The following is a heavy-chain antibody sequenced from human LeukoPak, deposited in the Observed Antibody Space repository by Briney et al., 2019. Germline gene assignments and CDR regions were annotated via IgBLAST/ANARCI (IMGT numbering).Heavy chain of an antibody. Sequence: SETLSLTCAVYGGSFIGYYWSWIRQPPGKGLEWIGSINYSGSTYYNPSLKSRVTISVDTSKNQFSLKLSSVTAADTAVYYCARGLFLDYDSSGYFGGYYFDYWGQGTLVTVSS. J-gene: IGHJ4*02. V-gene: IGHV4-34*01. CDR1: GGSFIGYY. CDR3: ARGLFLDYDSSGYFGGYYFDY. D-gene: IGHD3-22*01. CDR2: INYSGST.